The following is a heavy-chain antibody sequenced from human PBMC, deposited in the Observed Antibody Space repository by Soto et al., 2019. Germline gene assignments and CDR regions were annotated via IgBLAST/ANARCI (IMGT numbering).Heavy chain of an antibody. CDR3: AHKGPEDWALEY. Sequence: QITLKESGPTLVRPTQTLTLTCAFSGFSLSTSGVGVGWIRRPPGKALEWLAVIYWDDSKHYSPSLRSRLTITKDTSTSQVVLTMSNMHPMDTGTYYCAHKGPEDWALEYWGQGTLVTVSS. CDR2: IYWDDSK. D-gene: IGHD3-9*01. CDR1: GFSLSTSGVG. J-gene: IGHJ4*02. V-gene: IGHV2-5*02.